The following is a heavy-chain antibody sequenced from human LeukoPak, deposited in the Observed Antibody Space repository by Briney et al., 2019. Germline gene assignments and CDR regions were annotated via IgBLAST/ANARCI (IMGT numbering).Heavy chain of an antibody. CDR1: GGSISSGSYY. V-gene: IGHV4-61*02. J-gene: IGHJ4*02. CDR3: AREKLLAYDY. D-gene: IGHD1-26*01. CDR2: IYTSGCT. Sequence: SQTLSLTCTVPGGSISSGSYYWRWIRQPAGKGLEWIGRIYTSGCTNYNPSLKSRVTISVDTSKNQFSLKLSSVTAADTAVYYCAREKLLAYDYWGQGTLVTVS.